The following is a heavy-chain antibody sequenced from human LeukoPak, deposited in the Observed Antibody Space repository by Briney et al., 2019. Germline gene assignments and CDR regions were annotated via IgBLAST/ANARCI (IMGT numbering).Heavy chain of an antibody. CDR2: IYHSGST. V-gene: IGHV4-38-2*02. D-gene: IGHD6-13*01. CDR3: ARIYSSSWFLNWFDP. Sequence: SETLSLTCTVSGYSISSGYFWGWIRPPPGKGLECIGTIYHSGSTYYNPSLKSRVTISVDTSKNQFSLKLNSVTAADTAVYYCARIYSSSWFLNWFDPWGQGTLVTVSS. J-gene: IGHJ5*02. CDR1: GYSISSGYF.